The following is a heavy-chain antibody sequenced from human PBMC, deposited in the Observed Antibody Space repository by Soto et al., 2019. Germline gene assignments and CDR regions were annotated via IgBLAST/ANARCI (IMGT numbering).Heavy chain of an antibody. CDR3: AICITMVRGHGWFYP. J-gene: IGHJ5*02. CDR2: IYYSGST. V-gene: IGHV4-59*01. Sequence: SETLSLTCTVSGGSISSCYWSWSRQPPGKGLEWIGYIYYSGSTNYNPSLKSRVTISVDTSKNQFSLKLSSVTAADTAVYYCAICITMVRGHGWFYPWGQRSPVSLSS. D-gene: IGHD3-10*01. CDR1: GGSISSCY.